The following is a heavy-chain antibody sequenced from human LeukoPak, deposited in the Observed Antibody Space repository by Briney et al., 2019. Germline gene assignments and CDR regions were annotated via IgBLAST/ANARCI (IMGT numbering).Heavy chain of an antibody. CDR2: ISSSSSYI. D-gene: IGHD2-2*01. CDR1: GFTFSSYT. Sequence: GGSLRLSCAASGFTFSSYTMNWVRQAPVRQAPGKGLEWVSSISSSSSYIYYADSVKGRFTISRDNAKNSLYLQMNSLRAEDTAVYYCARVAGYCSSTSICYSDYWGQGTLVTVSS. CDR3: ARVAGYCSSTSICYSDY. J-gene: IGHJ4*02. V-gene: IGHV3-21*01.